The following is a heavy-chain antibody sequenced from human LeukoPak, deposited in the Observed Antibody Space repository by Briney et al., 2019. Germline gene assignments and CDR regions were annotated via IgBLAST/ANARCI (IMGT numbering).Heavy chain of an antibody. J-gene: IGHJ4*02. V-gene: IGHV4-39*01. Sequence: PSETLSLTCTVSGGSISSSSYYWGRIRQPPGTGLEWIGSIYYSGSTYYNPSLKSRVTISVDTSKNQFSLKLSSVTAADTAVYYCARHLGADSSSSFGYWGQGTLVTVSS. D-gene: IGHD6-6*01. CDR3: ARHLGADSSSSFGY. CDR1: GGSISSSSYY. CDR2: IYYSGST.